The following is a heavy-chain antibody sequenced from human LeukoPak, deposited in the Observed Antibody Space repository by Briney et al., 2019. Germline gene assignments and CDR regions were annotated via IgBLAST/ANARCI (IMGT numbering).Heavy chain of an antibody. V-gene: IGHV4-59*08. Sequence: PSETLSLTCTVSGGSISSYYWSWIRQPPGKGLEWIGYIYYSGSTNYNPSLKSRVTISVDTSKNQFSLKLSSVTAADTAVYYCAGERVGRGSYGYADAFDIWGQGTMVTVSS. CDR3: AGERVGRGSYGYADAFDI. J-gene: IGHJ3*02. D-gene: IGHD5-18*01. CDR2: IYYSGST. CDR1: GGSISSYY.